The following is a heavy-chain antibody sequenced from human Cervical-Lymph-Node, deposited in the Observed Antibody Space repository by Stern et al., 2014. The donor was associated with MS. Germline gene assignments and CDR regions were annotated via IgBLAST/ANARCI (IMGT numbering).Heavy chain of an antibody. CDR1: GYTLSEIS. CDR3: ATHRGRVTYYYGMDV. CDR2: FDPEQGET. Sequence: VQLVQSGAEVKKPGASVTVSCKVSGYTLSEISMHWVRQAPGKGLAWMGGFDPEQGETRYAQKFQGRVTMAEGRSTDTAYMELSSLRSEDTAVYYCATHRGRVTYYYGMDVWGQGTTVTVSS. V-gene: IGHV1-24*01. J-gene: IGHJ6*02. D-gene: IGHD2-21*02.